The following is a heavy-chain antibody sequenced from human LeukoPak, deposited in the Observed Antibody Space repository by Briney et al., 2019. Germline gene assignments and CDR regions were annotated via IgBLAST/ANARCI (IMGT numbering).Heavy chain of an antibody. Sequence: GGSLSLSCAASGFTFSSYWMSWVRQAPGKGLEWVANIKQDGSEKYYVDSVKGRFTISRDNAKNSLYLQMNSLRAEDTAVYYCARDFRRITMVRGADDAFDIWGQGTMVTVSS. D-gene: IGHD3-10*01. CDR2: IKQDGSEK. J-gene: IGHJ3*02. CDR3: ARDFRRITMVRGADDAFDI. CDR1: GFTFSSYW. V-gene: IGHV3-7*01.